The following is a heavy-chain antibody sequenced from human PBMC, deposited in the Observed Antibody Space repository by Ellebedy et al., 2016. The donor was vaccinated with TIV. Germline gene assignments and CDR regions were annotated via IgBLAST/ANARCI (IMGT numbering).Heavy chain of an antibody. Sequence: ASVKVSCKASGYTFTSYGISWVRQAPGQGLEWMGWISAYNGNTNYAQKLQGRVTMTTDTSTSTAYMELRSLRSDDTAVYYCAKDHSYGYVNGMDVWGQGTTVTVSS. CDR3: AKDHSYGYVNGMDV. CDR1: GYTFTSYG. D-gene: IGHD5-18*01. J-gene: IGHJ6*02. CDR2: ISAYNGNT. V-gene: IGHV1-18*04.